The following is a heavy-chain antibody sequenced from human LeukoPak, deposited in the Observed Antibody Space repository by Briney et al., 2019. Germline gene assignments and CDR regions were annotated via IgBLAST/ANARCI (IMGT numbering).Heavy chain of an antibody. CDR3: AMGIAVAGTDY. V-gene: IGHV1-46*01. D-gene: IGHD6-19*01. Sequence: ASVKVSCKAFGYTFTSYYMHWVRQAPGQGLEWMGIINPSGGSTSYAQKFQGRVTMTRDTSTSTVYMELSSLRSEDTAVYYCAMGIAVAGTDYWGQGTLVTVSS. J-gene: IGHJ4*02. CDR2: INPSGGST. CDR1: GYTFTSYY.